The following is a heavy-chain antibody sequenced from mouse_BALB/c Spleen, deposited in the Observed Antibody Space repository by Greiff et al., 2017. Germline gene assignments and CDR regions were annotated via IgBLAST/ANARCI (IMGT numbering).Heavy chain of an antibody. Sequence: EVQGVESGGGLVKPGGSLKLSCAASGFTFSSYTMSWVRQTPEKRLEWVATISSGGSYTYYPDSVKGRFTISRDNAKNTLYLQMSSLKSEDTAMYYCTREGLRRGDFDYWGQGTTLTVSS. J-gene: IGHJ2*01. V-gene: IGHV5-6-4*01. CDR1: GFTFSSYT. CDR2: ISSGGSYT. D-gene: IGHD2-2*01. CDR3: TREGLRRGDFDY.